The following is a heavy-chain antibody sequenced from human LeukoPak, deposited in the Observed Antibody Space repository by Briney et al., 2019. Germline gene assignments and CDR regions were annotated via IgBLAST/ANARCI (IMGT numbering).Heavy chain of an antibody. V-gene: IGHV1/OR15-3*01. J-gene: IGHJ4*02. CDR1: GYTFTDYL. D-gene: IGHD3-22*01. CDR2: INAGNGNT. Sequence: ASVKVSCKASGYTFTDYLMNWMRQAPGQRLEWMGWINAGNGNTKYSQKLQGRVTITADESTSTAYMELSSLRSEDTAVYYCARTVIDRYYDSSGYYYPFDYWGQGTLVTVSS. CDR3: ARTVIDRYYDSSGYYYPFDY.